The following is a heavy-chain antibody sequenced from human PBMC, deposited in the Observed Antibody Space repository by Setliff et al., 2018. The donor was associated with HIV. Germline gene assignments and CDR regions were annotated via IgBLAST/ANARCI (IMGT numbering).Heavy chain of an antibody. J-gene: IGHJ4*02. V-gene: IGHV1-46*01. CDR1: GYIFSNYF. CDR2: IDSNDGYT. CDR3: ATTKGLSSGYDY. D-gene: IGHD3-22*01. Sequence: ASVKVSCKTSGYIFSNYFIHWVRQAPGQGLEWMAIIDSNDGYTTYAQSFQGRVTMTRDTSTSTVYMELSSLRSEDTAVYYCATTKGLSSGYDYWGQGTLVTVSS.